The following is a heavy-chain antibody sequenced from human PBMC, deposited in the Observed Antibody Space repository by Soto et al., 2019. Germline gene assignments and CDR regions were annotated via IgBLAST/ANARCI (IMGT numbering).Heavy chain of an antibody. CDR3: ARENRYSYGLERSNWFAP. Sequence: QVQLVQSGAEVKKPGSSVKVSCKASGGTFSSYAISWVRQAPGQGLEWMGGIIPIFGTANYAQKFQGRVTITADESTSTAYMELSSLRSEDTAVYYCARENRYSYGLERSNWFAPGGQGTLVTVSS. CDR2: IIPIFGTA. J-gene: IGHJ5*02. D-gene: IGHD5-18*01. V-gene: IGHV1-69*01. CDR1: GGTFSSYA.